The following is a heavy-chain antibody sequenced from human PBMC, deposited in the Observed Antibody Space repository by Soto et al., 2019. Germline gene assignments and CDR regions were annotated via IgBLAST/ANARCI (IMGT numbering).Heavy chain of an antibody. V-gene: IGHV1-69*01. D-gene: IGHD3-22*01. CDR2: IIPIFGTA. Sequence: QVQLVQSGAEVKKLGSSVKVSCKASGGTFSSYAISWVRQAPGQGLEWMGGIIPIFGTANYAQKFQGRVTITADEATRTAYMELSSLRSEDTDVYYCARDARYYDSSGNGDWGQGTLVTVSS. CDR1: GGTFSSYA. J-gene: IGHJ4*02. CDR3: ARDARYYDSSGNGD.